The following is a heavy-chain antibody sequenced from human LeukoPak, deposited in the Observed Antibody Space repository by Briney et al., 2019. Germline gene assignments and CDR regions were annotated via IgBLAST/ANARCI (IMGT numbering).Heavy chain of an antibody. J-gene: IGHJ3*02. V-gene: IGHV3-53*01. Sequence: GGSLRLSCAASGFTVSSNFISWVRQAPGKGLEWVSVIFSDGTTHYADSVKGRFTISRDNAKNTLHLQMNSLRAEDTAVYYCARDGDAFDIWGQGTMVTVSS. CDR2: IFSDGTT. CDR3: ARDGDAFDI. CDR1: GFTVSSNF.